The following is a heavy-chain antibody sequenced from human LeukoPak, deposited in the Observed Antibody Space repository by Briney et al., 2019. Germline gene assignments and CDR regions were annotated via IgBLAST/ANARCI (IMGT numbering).Heavy chain of an antibody. CDR3: ARGSYYDSSGYYGFDI. Sequence: GASVKVSCKASGYTFTGYYMHWVRQAPGQGLEWMGWINPNSGGTNYAQKFQGRVTMTRDTSISTAYMELSRLRSDDTAVYCCARGSYYDSSGYYGFDIWGQGTMVTVPS. J-gene: IGHJ3*02. CDR1: GYTFTGYY. CDR2: INPNSGGT. V-gene: IGHV1-2*02. D-gene: IGHD3-22*01.